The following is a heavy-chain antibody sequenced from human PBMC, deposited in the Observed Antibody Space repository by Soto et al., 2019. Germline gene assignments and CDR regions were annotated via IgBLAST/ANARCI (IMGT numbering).Heavy chain of an antibody. Sequence: PGGSLRLSCAASGFTFSSYAMSWVRQAPGKGLEWVSGPSGGGVSTYNADSVKGRFTTSRDNPKTTLYLQMNSRRAEATAGSYCAKETREYSYGDHTFDLWGQGTLVTVSS. CDR2: PSGGGVST. V-gene: IGHV3-23*01. CDR1: GFTFSSYA. D-gene: IGHD5-18*01. J-gene: IGHJ4*02. CDR3: AKETREYSYGDHTFDL.